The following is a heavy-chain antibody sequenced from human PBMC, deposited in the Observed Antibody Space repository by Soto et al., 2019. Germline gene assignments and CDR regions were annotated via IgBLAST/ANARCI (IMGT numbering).Heavy chain of an antibody. CDR2: IYHSGST. D-gene: IGHD3-9*01. CDR1: GGSISSGGYS. CDR3: ARGGAAYYDILTGYYSWFDP. J-gene: IGHJ5*02. Sequence: PSETLSLTCAVSGGSISSGGYSWSWIRQPLGKGLEWIGYIYHSGSTYYNPSLKSRVTISVDTSKNQFSLKLSSVTAADTAVYYCARGGAAYYDILTGYYSWFDPWGQGTLVTVSS. V-gene: IGHV4-30-2*01.